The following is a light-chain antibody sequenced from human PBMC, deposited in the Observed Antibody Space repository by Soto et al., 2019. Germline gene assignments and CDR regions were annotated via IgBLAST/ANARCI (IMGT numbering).Light chain of an antibody. CDR3: LQHNSHPFT. Sequence: DIQMTQSPSSLSASVGDRVTITCRASQGIRNDLTWYQQKLGKAPKRLITAASSLQSGVPSRFSGSGSGTEITLTICGLQPEDLATYYCLQHNSHPFTFGGGTKVEIE. J-gene: IGKJ4*01. CDR2: AAS. CDR1: QGIRND. V-gene: IGKV1-17*01.